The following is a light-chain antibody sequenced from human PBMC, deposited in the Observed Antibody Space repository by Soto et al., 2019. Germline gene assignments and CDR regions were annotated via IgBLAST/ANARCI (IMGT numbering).Light chain of an antibody. V-gene: IGKV3-20*01. CDR1: QSVSSNY. Sequence: EIVLTQSPGTLSLSPGDGDTLSCRASQSVSSNYLAWYQHKPGQAPRLLIYGASKRAADIPDRFSGSGSGTDFTLTISRLEPEDFAVYYCQQYGSSPRTFAQGTKLEIK. J-gene: IGKJ2*01. CDR3: QQYGSSPRT. CDR2: GAS.